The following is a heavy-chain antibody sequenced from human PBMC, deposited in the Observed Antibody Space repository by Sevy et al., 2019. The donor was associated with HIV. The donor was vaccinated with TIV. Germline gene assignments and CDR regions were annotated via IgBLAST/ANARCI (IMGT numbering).Heavy chain of an antibody. J-gene: IGHJ2*01. D-gene: IGHD2-2*01. V-gene: IGHV3-7*01. CDR2: IKQDGSEK. Sequence: GGSLRLSCAASGFTFSSYWMSWVRQAPGKGLEWVANIKQDGSEKYYVDSVKGRFTISRDNAKNSLYLQMNSLRAEDTAVYYCARVGSRSLGYCSSTSCSRSYWYFDLWGRGTLVTVSS. CDR1: GFTFSSYW. CDR3: ARVGSRSLGYCSSTSCSRSYWYFDL.